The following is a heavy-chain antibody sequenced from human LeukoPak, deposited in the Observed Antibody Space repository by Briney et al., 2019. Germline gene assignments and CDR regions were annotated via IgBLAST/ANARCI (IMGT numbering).Heavy chain of an antibody. V-gene: IGHV1-2*02. D-gene: IGHD3-22*01. J-gene: IGHJ4*02. CDR3: ARGTNEDLSITMIVVVIFDY. CDR1: GYTFTGYY. CDR2: INPNSGGT. Sequence: ASVKVSCKASGYTFTGYYMHWVRQAPGQGLEWMGWINPNSGGTNYAQKFQGRVTMTRDTSTSTAYMELSRLRSDDTAVYYCARGTNEDLSITMIVVVIFDYWGQGTLVTVSS.